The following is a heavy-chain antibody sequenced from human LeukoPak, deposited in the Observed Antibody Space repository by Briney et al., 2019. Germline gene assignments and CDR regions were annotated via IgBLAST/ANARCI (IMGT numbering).Heavy chain of an antibody. V-gene: IGHV3-23*01. CDR1: GFTFSSYA. D-gene: IGHD5-18*01. Sequence: GGSLRLSCAASGFTFSSYAMSWIRQAPGKGLEWVSAISGSGGSTYYADSVKGRFTISRDNSKNTLYLQMNSLRAEDTAVYYCAKSLGYSYGHFDYWGQGTLVTVSS. J-gene: IGHJ4*02. CDR2: ISGSGGST. CDR3: AKSLGYSYGHFDY.